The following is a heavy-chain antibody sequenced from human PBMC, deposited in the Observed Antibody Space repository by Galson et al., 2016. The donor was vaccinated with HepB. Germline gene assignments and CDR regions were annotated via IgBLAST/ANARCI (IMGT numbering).Heavy chain of an antibody. CDR3: ARFPSGYLVTDH. Sequence: SLRLSCAASGFTFSSYAMHWVRQAPGRGLEWVSSISDTSRYIYYADSVKGRFTISRDNAKNSLYLQMNSLRAEDTAVYYCARFPSGYLVTDHWGQGTLVTVSS. CDR1: GFTFSSYA. J-gene: IGHJ4*02. CDR2: ISDTSRYI. D-gene: IGHD3-22*01. V-gene: IGHV3-21*01.